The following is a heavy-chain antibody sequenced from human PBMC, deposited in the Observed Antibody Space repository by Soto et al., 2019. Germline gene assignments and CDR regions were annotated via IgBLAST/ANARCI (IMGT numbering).Heavy chain of an antibody. Sequence: QVQLQESGPGLVKPSETLSLTCTVSGGSISSYYWSWIRQPPGKGLEWIGYIYYSGSTNYNPSLKRLITISQDTSKNQFSLKLSSVTASDTVVYYCARVEERVAMPSGYWGQGTLVTVSS. CDR3: ARVEERVAMPSGY. CDR2: IYYSGST. CDR1: GGSISSYY. D-gene: IGHD2-2*01. J-gene: IGHJ4*02. V-gene: IGHV4-59*01.